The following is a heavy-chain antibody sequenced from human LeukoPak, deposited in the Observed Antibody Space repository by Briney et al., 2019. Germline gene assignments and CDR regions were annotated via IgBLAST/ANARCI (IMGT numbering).Heavy chain of an antibody. Sequence: GASVKVSCKASGYIFTNYVLHWVRQAPGQGLEWMEWINTNTGNPTYAQGFTGRFVFSLDTSVSTAYLQISSLKADDTAMYYCARGDYDTHGYQTRWGQGTLVTVSS. J-gene: IGHJ4*02. CDR2: INTNTGNP. CDR1: GYIFTNYV. D-gene: IGHD3-22*01. CDR3: ARGDYDTHGYQTR. V-gene: IGHV7-4-1*02.